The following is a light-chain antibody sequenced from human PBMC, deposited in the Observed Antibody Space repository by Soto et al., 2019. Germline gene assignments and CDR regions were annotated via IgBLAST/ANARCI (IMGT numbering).Light chain of an antibody. CDR2: KAS. J-gene: IGKJ1*01. CDR1: QSISSW. Sequence: DIQMTQSPSTLSAFVGDRVTITCRASQSISSWLAWYQQKPGKAPNLLIYKASSLESGVPSRFSGSGSGTEFTLTISCLQPDDVATYYCQEYSSYSSWTFGQGTKV. CDR3: QEYSSYSSWT. V-gene: IGKV1-5*03.